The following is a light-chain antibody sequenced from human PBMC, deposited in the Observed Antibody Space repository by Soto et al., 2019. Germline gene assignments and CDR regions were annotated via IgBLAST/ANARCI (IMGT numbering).Light chain of an antibody. J-gene: IGKJ4*01. V-gene: IGKV1D-12*01. CDR3: QQTNSFPRT. Sequence: DIQMTQSPSSVSASVGDGVTITCRASQGISTSLGWYQQKPGKAPTLLIYAASSLQSGVPSRFSGTGSGTDFTLTISSLQPEDLVSYYYQQTNSFPRTFGGGTKVEIK. CDR1: QGISTS. CDR2: AAS.